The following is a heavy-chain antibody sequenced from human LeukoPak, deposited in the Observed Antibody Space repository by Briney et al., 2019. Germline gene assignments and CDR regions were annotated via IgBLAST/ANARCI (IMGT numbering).Heavy chain of an antibody. Sequence: GGSLRLSCAASGFTFSSYAMSWVRQAPGKGLEWVSAISGSGGSTNYADSVKGRFTISRDNSKNTLYLQMNSLRAEDTAVYYSAVVPRRSYGSGSYFPDYWGQGTLVTVSS. D-gene: IGHD3-10*01. V-gene: IGHV3-23*01. J-gene: IGHJ4*02. CDR2: ISGSGGST. CDR1: GFTFSSYA. CDR3: AVVPRRSYGSGSYFPDY.